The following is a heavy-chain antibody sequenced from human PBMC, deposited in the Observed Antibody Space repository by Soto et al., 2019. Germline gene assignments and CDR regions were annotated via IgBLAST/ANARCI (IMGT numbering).Heavy chain of an antibody. D-gene: IGHD5-12*01. CDR2: VSTSGGST. CDR3: SKMAGYSAYYTFDV. Sequence: LSRSCAASGFGFSSYVMSWVRQAPGKGLGWVSAVSTSGGSTFYACSVKGRFAISRDNSKNTLYLQMNSLRAEDTAVYYCSKMAGYSAYYTFDVWGQGTLVTVSS. CDR1: GFGFSSYV. J-gene: IGHJ4*02. V-gene: IGHV3-23*01.